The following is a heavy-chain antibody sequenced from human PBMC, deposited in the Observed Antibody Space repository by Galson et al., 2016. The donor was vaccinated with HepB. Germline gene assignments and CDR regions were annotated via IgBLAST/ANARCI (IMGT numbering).Heavy chain of an antibody. CDR1: GFTLSNFG. D-gene: IGHD2-15*01. J-gene: IGHJ5*02. CDR2: ISSSSTDI. CDR3: PRLHCSGGNCYSSWFDP. V-gene: IGHV3-48*02. Sequence: SLRLSCAASGFTLSNFGMTWVRQAPGRGLEWVSYISSSSTDIYNADSVKGRFTISRDNAKNSLYLQMNSLRDEDTAVYYCPRLHCSGGNCYSSWFDPWGQGTLVTVSS.